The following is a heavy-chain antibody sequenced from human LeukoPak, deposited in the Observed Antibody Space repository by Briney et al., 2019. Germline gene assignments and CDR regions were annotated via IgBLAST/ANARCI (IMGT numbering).Heavy chain of an antibody. CDR1: GFTFSSYW. CDR3: ARERLGYDAFDI. Sequence: GGSLRLSCAASGFTFSSYWMSWVRQAPGKGLEWVSYISSSSSTIYYADSVKGRFTISRDNAKNSLYLQMNSLRAEDTAVYYCARERLGYDAFDIWGQGTILTVSS. V-gene: IGHV3-48*01. J-gene: IGHJ3*02. CDR2: ISSSSSTI. D-gene: IGHD3-16*01.